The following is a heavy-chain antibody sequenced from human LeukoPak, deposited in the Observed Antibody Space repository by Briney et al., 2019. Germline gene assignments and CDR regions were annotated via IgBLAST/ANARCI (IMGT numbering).Heavy chain of an antibody. Sequence: GGSLRLSCAASGFTFSSYAMSWVRQAPGKGLEWVSGLHADSGMTYYADSVKGRFTISRDNSKNTLYFQMNSLRAEDTAVYYCVKDFLHGPHIEPVGSVGPFDYWGQGTLVTVSS. CDR1: GFTFSSYA. CDR3: VKDFLHGPHIEPVGSVGPFDY. CDR2: LHADSGMT. J-gene: IGHJ4*02. D-gene: IGHD2-2*01. V-gene: IGHV3-23*01.